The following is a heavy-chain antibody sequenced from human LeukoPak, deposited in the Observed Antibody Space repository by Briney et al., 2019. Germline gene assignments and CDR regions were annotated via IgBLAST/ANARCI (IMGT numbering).Heavy chain of an antibody. CDR1: GFTFSSYG. Sequence: GGSLRLSCAASGFTFSSYGMHWVRQAPGKGLEWVAVIWYDGSNKYYADSVKGRFTISRDNSKNTLYLQMNYLSPDDTAVYYCAREERCTVTNCPTAFDYWGQGTLVTISS. J-gene: IGHJ4*02. V-gene: IGHV3-33*01. CDR2: IWYDGSNK. D-gene: IGHD2-8*02. CDR3: AREERCTVTNCPTAFDY.